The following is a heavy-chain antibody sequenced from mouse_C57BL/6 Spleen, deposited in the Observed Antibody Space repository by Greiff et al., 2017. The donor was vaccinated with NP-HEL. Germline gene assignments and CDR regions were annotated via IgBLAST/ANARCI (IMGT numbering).Heavy chain of an antibody. CDR2: INPNNGGT. J-gene: IGHJ3*01. CDR1: GYTFTDYY. V-gene: IGHV1-26*01. CDR3: ASRAYEYGGAY. D-gene: IGHD2-4*01. Sequence: EVQLQQSGPELVKPGASVKMSCKASGYTFTDYYMNWVKQSPGKSLEWIGDINPNNGGTSYNQKFKGKATLTVDKSSSTAYMELRSLTSEDSAVYYCASRAYEYGGAYWGQGTLVTVSA.